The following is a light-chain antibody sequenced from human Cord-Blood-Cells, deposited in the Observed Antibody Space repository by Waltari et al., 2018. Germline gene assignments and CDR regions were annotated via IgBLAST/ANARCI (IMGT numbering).Light chain of an antibody. J-gene: IGLJ2*01. CDR1: SSTTGRNS. CDR3: AAWDDSLSVVV. V-gene: IGLV1-47*01. CDR2: RNN. Sequence: QSVLPQPPSASGTPGQRVTISCSGSSSTTGRNSVSWYQQLPGTAPKRLIYRNNQRPSGVPDRFSGSKSGTSASLAISGLRSEDEADYYCAAWDDSLSVVVFGGGTKLTVL.